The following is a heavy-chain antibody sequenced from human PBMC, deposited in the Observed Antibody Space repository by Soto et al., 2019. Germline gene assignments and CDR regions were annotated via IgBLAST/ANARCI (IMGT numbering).Heavy chain of an antibody. CDR3: AKPIAAAGTGNFDY. CDR2: ISGSGGST. CDR1: GFTFSSYA. D-gene: IGHD6-13*01. V-gene: IGHV3-23*01. J-gene: IGHJ4*02. Sequence: GGSLRLSCAASGFTFSSYAMSWVRQAPGKGLEWVSAISGSGGSTYYADSVKGRFTISRDNSENTLYLQMNSLRAEDTAVYYCAKPIAAAGTGNFDYWGQGTLVTVSS.